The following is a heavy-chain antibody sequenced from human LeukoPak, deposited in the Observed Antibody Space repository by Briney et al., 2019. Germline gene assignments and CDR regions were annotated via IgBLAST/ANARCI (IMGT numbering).Heavy chain of an antibody. CDR1: GYSFTSYW. CDR3: ARLWSEDDIVVVPAALYYYVDV. J-gene: IGHJ6*03. CDR2: IYPGDSDT. V-gene: IGHV5-51*01. Sequence: EESLKISCKGSGYSFTSYWIGWVRQMPGKGLEWMGIIYPGDSDTRYSPSFQGQVTISADKSISTAYLQWSSLKASDTAMYYCARLWSEDDIVVVPAALYYYVDVWGKGTTVTVSS. D-gene: IGHD2-2*01.